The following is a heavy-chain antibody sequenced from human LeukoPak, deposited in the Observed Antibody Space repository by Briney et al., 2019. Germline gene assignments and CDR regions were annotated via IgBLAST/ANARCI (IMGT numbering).Heavy chain of an antibody. Sequence: GGSLRLSCTASGFTFSSYAMSWVRQAPGKGLEWVSAISGSGGNTYYADSVKGRFTISRDNSKNALYLQMNSLRAEDTAVYYCATLDYGSVRYPPYYFDYWGQGTLVTVSS. D-gene: IGHD3-10*01. V-gene: IGHV3-23*01. CDR1: GFTFSSYA. CDR2: ISGSGGNT. CDR3: ATLDYGSVRYPPYYFDY. J-gene: IGHJ4*02.